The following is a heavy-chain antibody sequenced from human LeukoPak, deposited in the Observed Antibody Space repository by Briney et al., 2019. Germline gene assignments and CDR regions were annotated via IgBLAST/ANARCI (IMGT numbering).Heavy chain of an antibody. CDR3: ARRGYCSSTSCGTNNWFAP. V-gene: IGHV4-4*07. CDR1: GASITNYF. Sequence: SETLSLTCTVSGASITNYFWNWIRQPAGKGLEWIGRIFGTGSTNYNPSLKSRVTMSVDTSKNQFSLKLSSVTAADTAVYYCARRGYCSSTSCGTNNWFAPWGQGTLVTVSS. J-gene: IGHJ5*02. D-gene: IGHD2-2*01. CDR2: IFGTGST.